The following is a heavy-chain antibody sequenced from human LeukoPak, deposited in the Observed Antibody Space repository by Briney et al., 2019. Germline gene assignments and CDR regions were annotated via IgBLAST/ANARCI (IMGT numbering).Heavy chain of an antibody. CDR1: GFTFSSYA. CDR2: IKSDGAGT. D-gene: IGHD4-17*01. J-gene: IGHJ4*02. CDR3: ARGGYGAYMG. Sequence: GGSLRLSCAASGFTFSSYAMSWVRQAPGKGLVWVSGIKSDGAGTSYVDSVKGRFTISRDNAKNTLDLQMNSLGAEDTAVYYCARGGYGAYMGWGQGMLVTVSS. V-gene: IGHV3-74*01.